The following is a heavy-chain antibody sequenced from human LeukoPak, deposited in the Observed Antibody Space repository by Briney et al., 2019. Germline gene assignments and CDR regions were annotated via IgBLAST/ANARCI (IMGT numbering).Heavy chain of an antibody. D-gene: IGHD3-10*01. Sequence: SETLSLTCTVSGGSISSSSCYWGWIRQPPGKGLEWIVSICDGGSTYYNPSLRSRVTISVDTSKNQFSLKLSSVTAADTAVYYCARLPAGSGSLSYFDYWGPGTLATVSS. CDR2: ICDGGST. J-gene: IGHJ4*02. V-gene: IGHV4-39*01. CDR3: ARLPAGSGSLSYFDY. CDR1: GGSISSSSCY.